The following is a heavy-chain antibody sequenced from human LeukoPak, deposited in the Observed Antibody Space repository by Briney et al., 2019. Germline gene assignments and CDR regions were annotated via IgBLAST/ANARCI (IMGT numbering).Heavy chain of an antibody. D-gene: IGHD2-2*01. V-gene: IGHV1-8*02. CDR3: ARGFFLVPAAAGSWFDP. CDR1: GYTFTSYG. Sequence: ASVKVSCKASGYTFTSYGISWVRQATGQGLEWMGWMNPNSGNTGYAQKFQGRVTMTRNTSISTAYMELSSLRSEDTAVYYCARGFFLVPAAAGSWFDPWGQGTLVTVSS. CDR2: MNPNSGNT. J-gene: IGHJ5*02.